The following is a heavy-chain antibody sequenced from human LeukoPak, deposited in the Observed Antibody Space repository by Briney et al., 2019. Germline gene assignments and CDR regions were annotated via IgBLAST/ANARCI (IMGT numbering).Heavy chain of an antibody. CDR2: INPNSGDT. Sequence: ASVKVSCKASGYTFTGYYVHWVRQAPGQGLEWMGRINPNSGDTNYAQKFQGRVTMTRDTSISTAYMELSRLRSDDTAVYYCARDYCGGDCFPDYWGQGTLVTVSP. J-gene: IGHJ4*02. CDR3: ARDYCGGDCFPDY. CDR1: GYTFTGYY. D-gene: IGHD2-21*02. V-gene: IGHV1-2*06.